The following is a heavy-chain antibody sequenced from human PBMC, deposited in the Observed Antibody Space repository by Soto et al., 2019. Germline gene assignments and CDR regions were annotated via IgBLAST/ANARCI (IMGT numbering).Heavy chain of an antibody. CDR3: ARQRDGY. Sequence: GGSLRLSCVGSGFTFSRYWMTWVRQAPGKGLEWVANIKEDGSDKRYVDSVKGRFTISRDNAQNSLFLELNNLRAEDTAVYYCARQRDGYWGQGTLVTVSS. CDR1: GFTFSRYW. V-gene: IGHV3-7*05. CDR2: IKEDGSDK. J-gene: IGHJ4*02.